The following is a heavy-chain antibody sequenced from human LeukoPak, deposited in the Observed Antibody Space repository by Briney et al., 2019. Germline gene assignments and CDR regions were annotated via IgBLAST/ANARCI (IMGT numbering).Heavy chain of an antibody. Sequence: GESLKISCKGSGYSFTSHWIGWVRQMPGKGLEWMGIIYPGDSDTRYNPSFQGQVTISADKSISIAYLQCSSLKASDTAMYYCATRSDSGYEYFDNWGQGTLVTVSA. CDR2: IYPGDSDT. J-gene: IGHJ4*02. CDR3: ATRSDSGYEYFDN. CDR1: GYSFTSHW. D-gene: IGHD5-12*01. V-gene: IGHV5-51*01.